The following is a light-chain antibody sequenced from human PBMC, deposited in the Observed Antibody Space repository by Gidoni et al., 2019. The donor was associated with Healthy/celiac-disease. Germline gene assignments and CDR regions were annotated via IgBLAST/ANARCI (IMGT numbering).Light chain of an antibody. CDR3: QQYGSSPPYT. CDR2: GAS. CDR1: QSVSSSY. J-gene: IGKJ2*01. Sequence: EIVLTQSPGTLPLTPGERATLSCRASQSVSSSYLAWYQQKPGQAPRRLIYGASSRATGIPDRFSGSGSGTDFTLTISRLEPEDFAVYYCQQYGSSPPYTFGQGTKLEIK. V-gene: IGKV3-20*01.